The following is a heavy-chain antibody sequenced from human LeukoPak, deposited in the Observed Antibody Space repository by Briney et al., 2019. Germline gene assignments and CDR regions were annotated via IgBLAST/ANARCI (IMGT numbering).Heavy chain of an antibody. V-gene: IGHV3-23*01. CDR3: AKDRGYCSGGSCYSGPVWFDP. Sequence: GGSLRLSCAASGFTFSSYAMSWVRQAPGKGLEWVSAISGSGGSTYYADSVKGRFTISRDNSKNTLYLQMNSLRAEDTAVYYCAKDRGYCSGGSCYSGPVWFDPWGQGTLVTVSS. D-gene: IGHD2-15*01. J-gene: IGHJ5*02. CDR2: ISGSGGST. CDR1: GFTFSSYA.